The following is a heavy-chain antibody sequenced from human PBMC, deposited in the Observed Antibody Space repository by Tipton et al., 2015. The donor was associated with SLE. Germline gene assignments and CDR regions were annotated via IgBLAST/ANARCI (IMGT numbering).Heavy chain of an antibody. V-gene: IGHV4-30-2*01. D-gene: IGHD6-19*01. CDR1: GGSISSGGYS. CDR2: IYHSGST. J-gene: IGHJ2*01. Sequence: TLSLTCAVSGGSISSGGYSWSRIRQPPGKGLEWIGYIYHSGSTYYNPSLKSRVTISVDRSKNQFSLKLSSVTAADTAVYYCARAVPGYWYFVLWGRGTLVTGSS. CDR3: ARAVPGYWYFVL.